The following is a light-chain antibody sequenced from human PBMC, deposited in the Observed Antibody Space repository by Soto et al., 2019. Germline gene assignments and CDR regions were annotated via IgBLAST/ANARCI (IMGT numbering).Light chain of an antibody. CDR2: DAS. V-gene: IGKV3-11*01. CDR3: QQRSNWLT. Sequence: EIVFTHSPATLSFSPVEKATLSSRASQSVSSYVAWYQQKPGQATRLLICDASNRATGIPARFSGSGSGTDFTLTISSLEPEDFAVYYCQQRSNWLTFGGGTKVDIK. J-gene: IGKJ4*01. CDR1: QSVSSY.